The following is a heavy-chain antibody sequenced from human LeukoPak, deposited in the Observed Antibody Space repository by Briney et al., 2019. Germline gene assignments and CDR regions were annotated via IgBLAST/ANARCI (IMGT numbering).Heavy chain of an antibody. Sequence: SLRLSCTTSGFTFGDYAMSWVRQAPGKGLEWVGFIRSKAYGGTTEYAASVKGRFTISRDDSKSIAYLQMNSLKTEDTAVYYCTTRDYWGQGTLVSVSS. CDR2: IRSKAYGGTT. V-gene: IGHV3-49*04. CDR3: TTRDY. J-gene: IGHJ4*02. CDR1: GFTFGDYA.